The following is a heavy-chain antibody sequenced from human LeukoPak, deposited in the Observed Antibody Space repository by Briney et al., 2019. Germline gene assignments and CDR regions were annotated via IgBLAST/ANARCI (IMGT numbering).Heavy chain of an antibody. CDR3: ASSSSVPGAFDI. D-gene: IGHD6-6*01. V-gene: IGHV3-7*03. CDR1: GFTFGHYW. CDR2: IREDGSDD. Sequence: PGGSLRLSCAASGFTFGHYWMNWVRLAPGKGLAWVANIREDGSDDTYVDSVKGRFTISRDNAKNSLFLQMNNLRAEDTAVYYCASSSSVPGAFDIWGQGTMVTVSS. J-gene: IGHJ3*02.